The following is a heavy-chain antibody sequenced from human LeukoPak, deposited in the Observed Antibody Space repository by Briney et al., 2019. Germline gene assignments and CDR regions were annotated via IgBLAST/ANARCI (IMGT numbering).Heavy chain of an antibody. Sequence: PLETLPLTCTVSGGSISSGGYYWSCIRQHPGKGLEWIGYIYYSGSTYYNPSLKSRVTISEDTSKNQFSLKLSSVTAADTAVYYCARGGYYDILTGYYKVEYYFDYGGQGTRDTVSS. J-gene: IGHJ4*02. V-gene: IGHV4-31*03. CDR2: IYYSGST. D-gene: IGHD3-9*01. CDR3: ARGGYYDILTGYYKVEYYFDY. CDR1: GGSISSGGYY.